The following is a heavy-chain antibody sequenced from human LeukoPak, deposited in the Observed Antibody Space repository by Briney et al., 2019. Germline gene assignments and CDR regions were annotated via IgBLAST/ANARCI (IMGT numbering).Heavy chain of an antibody. D-gene: IGHD3-22*01. CDR3: ARDPSDSSGYYYVEDAFDI. Sequence: TLSLTCTVSGGSISSGSYYWSWIRPPAGKGLEWIGRIYTSGSTNYNPSLKSRVTISVDTSKNQFSLKLSSVTAADTAVYYCARDPSDSSGYYYVEDAFDIWGQGTMVTVSS. V-gene: IGHV4-61*02. CDR2: IYTSGST. J-gene: IGHJ3*02. CDR1: GGSISSGSYY.